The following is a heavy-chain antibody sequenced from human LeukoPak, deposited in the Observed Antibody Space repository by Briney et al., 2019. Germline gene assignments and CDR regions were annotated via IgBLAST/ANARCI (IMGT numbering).Heavy chain of an antibody. D-gene: IGHD3-22*01. CDR2: IIAYNGNT. Sequence: ASVKVSCKASGYTFSTSGISWVRQAPGQGPEWMGWIIAYNGNTNYAQKFQDRVTMTTDTSTSTAYMELRSLRSDDAAVYYCARAGFYDSSGYTHWGQGTLVTVSS. V-gene: IGHV1-18*01. CDR3: ARAGFYDSSGYTH. J-gene: IGHJ4*02. CDR1: GYTFSTSG.